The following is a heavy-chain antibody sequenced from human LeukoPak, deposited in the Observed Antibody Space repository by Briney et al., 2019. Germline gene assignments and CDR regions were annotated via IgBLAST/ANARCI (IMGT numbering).Heavy chain of an antibody. Sequence: SETLSLTCAVYGGSLSGYYWSWIRQPPGKGLEWIGEINHSGSTNYNPSLKSRVAISVDTSKKQFSLKLSSVTAADTAVYYCVTYYFDSSGPKKNYWGQGTLVTVSS. CDR3: VTYYFDSSGPKKNY. CDR1: GGSLSGYY. V-gene: IGHV4-34*01. J-gene: IGHJ4*02. CDR2: INHSGST. D-gene: IGHD3-22*01.